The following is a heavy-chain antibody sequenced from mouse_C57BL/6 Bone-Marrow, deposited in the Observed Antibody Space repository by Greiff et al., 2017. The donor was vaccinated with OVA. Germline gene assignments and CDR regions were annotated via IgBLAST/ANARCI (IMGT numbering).Heavy chain of an antibody. CDR3: ARDPFTTVVARGFAY. J-gene: IGHJ3*01. CDR1: GFTFSSYA. D-gene: IGHD1-1*01. Sequence: EVKVVESGGGLVKPGGSLKLSCAASGFTFSSYAMSWVRQTPEKRLEWVATISDGGSYTYYPDNVKGRFTISRDNAKNNLYLQMSHLKSEDTAMYYCARDPFTTVVARGFAYWGQGTLVTVSA. V-gene: IGHV5-4*01. CDR2: ISDGGSYT.